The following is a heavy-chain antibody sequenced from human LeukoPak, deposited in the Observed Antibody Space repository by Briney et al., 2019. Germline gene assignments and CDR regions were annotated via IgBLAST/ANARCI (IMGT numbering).Heavy chain of an antibody. D-gene: IGHD2-15*01. CDR2: ISYDGSTK. CDR1: GFTFSSYA. Sequence: GRSLRLSCAASGFTFSSYAMYWVRQAPGKGLEWVAIISYDGSTKYYADSVKGRFTISRDNSKNTLYLQMNSLRAEDTAVYYCAKYIQTVGGSRYFDYWGQGTLVTVSS. V-gene: IGHV3-30*18. J-gene: IGHJ4*02. CDR3: AKYIQTVGGSRYFDY.